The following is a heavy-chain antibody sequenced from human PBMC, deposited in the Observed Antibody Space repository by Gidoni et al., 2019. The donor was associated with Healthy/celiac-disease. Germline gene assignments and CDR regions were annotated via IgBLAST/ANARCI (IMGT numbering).Heavy chain of an antibody. CDR1: GFTFSSYA. CDR3: AKEDNWNTYYLDY. CDR2: SRGSGGST. Sequence: VQLSESGVGLVQPGGSLRLSCAASGFTFSSYAMSWVSQAPGQGLEWVAASRGSGGSTYYEDSVKGRFTISRDNSKNTLYLQMNSLRAEDTAVYYCAKEDNWNTYYLDYWGQGTLVTVSS. V-gene: IGHV3-23*01. J-gene: IGHJ4*02. D-gene: IGHD1-20*01.